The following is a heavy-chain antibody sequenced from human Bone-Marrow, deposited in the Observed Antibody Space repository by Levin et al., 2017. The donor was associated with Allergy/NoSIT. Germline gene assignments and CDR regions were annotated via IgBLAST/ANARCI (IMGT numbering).Heavy chain of an antibody. D-gene: IGHD3-22*01. CDR1: GGSISTSTHY. CDR3: ARLPLYYYRNSGNSVPSYFGS. J-gene: IGHJ4*02. V-gene: IGHV4-39*02. Sequence: SETLSLTCTVSGGSISTSTHYWGWIRQPPGKGLEWIGTIHYSGSTYYNPSLKSRVTVSGDTSKNHFSLKLNSVTAADTALYYCARLPLYYYRNSGNSVPSYFGSWGQGRLVTVSS. CDR2: IHYSGST.